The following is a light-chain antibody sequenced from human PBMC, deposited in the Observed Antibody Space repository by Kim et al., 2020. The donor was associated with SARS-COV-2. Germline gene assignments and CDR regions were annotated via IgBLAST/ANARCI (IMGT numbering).Light chain of an antibody. V-gene: IGKV3-20*01. CDR1: QSVSSNY. CDR3: QDYGTSPFP. J-gene: IGKJ3*01. Sequence: EIVLTQSPGTLSLSPGERATLSCRASQSVSSNYLAWYQQKPGQAPRLLFYGASSRATGIPDRFSGSGSGTDFTLTISRLEPEDFAVYYLQDYGTSPFPFGPGTKVDIK. CDR2: GAS.